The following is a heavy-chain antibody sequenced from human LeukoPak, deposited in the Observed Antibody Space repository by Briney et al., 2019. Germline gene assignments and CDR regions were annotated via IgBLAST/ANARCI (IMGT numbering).Heavy chain of an antibody. CDR2: IYYSGST. CDR1: GGSISSYY. J-gene: IGHJ4*02. V-gene: IGHV4-59*01. Sequence: SEALSLTCTVSGGSISSYYWSWIRQPPGKGLEWIGYIYYSGSTNYIPSLKSRVTISVDTSKNQFSLKLSSVTAADTAVYYCARVSHSSSWYYFDYWGQGTLVTVSS. CDR3: ARVSHSSSWYYFDY. D-gene: IGHD6-13*01.